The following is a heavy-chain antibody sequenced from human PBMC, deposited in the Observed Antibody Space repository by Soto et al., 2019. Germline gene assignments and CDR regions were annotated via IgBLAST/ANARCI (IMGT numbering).Heavy chain of an antibody. Sequence: QVQLVESGGGVVQPGRSLRLSCAASGFTFSTYGMHWVRQAPGKGLEWVAVISYDGSNKYYADSVKGRLTISRDNSKNTLYLQMNCLRAEDTAVYYCAKGQHCRSTSCYFYYYGVDVWGQGTTVAVSS. CDR3: AKGQHCRSTSCYFYYYGVDV. J-gene: IGHJ6*02. CDR1: GFTFSTYG. CDR2: ISYDGSNK. V-gene: IGHV3-30*18. D-gene: IGHD2-2*01.